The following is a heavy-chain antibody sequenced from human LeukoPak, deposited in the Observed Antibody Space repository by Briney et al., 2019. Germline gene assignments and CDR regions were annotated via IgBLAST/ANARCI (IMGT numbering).Heavy chain of an antibody. J-gene: IGHJ3*02. Sequence: GESLKISCKVSGYIFTSYWIAWVRQMPGKGLEWMGIIYPADSDTRYSPSFQGQVTISVDESISTAYLQWSSLQASDTAMYYCARRFVWAGDAFDIWGQGTMVTVSS. CDR2: IYPADSDT. V-gene: IGHV5-51*01. D-gene: IGHD3-16*01. CDR1: GYIFTSYW. CDR3: ARRFVWAGDAFDI.